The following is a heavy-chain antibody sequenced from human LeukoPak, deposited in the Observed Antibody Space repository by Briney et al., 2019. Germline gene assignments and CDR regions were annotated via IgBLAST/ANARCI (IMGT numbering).Heavy chain of an antibody. Sequence: XXTVXGGSISSSSYXWGWVRQPPGKGVEWVGSIYYSGSTYDNPSLKSRVTMSVDTSKKQFSLKLSSVTAADTAVYYCARHRYYFDYWGQGTLVTVSS. CDR1: GGSISSSSYX. CDR2: IYYSGST. J-gene: IGHJ4*02. V-gene: IGHV4-39*01. CDR3: ARHRYYFDY.